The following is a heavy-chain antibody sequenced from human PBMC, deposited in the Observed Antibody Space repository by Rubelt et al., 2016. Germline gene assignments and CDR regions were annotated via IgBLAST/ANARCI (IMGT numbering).Heavy chain of an antibody. J-gene: IGHJ4*02. CDR2: ISYDGSNK. V-gene: IGHV3-30*18. CDR3: AKVGGATVVTPVDY. Sequence: VQLLESGGGLVQPGGSLRLSCAASGFTFSSYWMSWVRQAPGKGLEWVAVISYDGSNKYYADSVKGRFTISRDNSKNTLDRQMNSLRAEDTAVFYCAKVGGATVVTPVDYWGQGTLVTVSS. CDR1: GFTFSSYW. D-gene: IGHD4-23*01.